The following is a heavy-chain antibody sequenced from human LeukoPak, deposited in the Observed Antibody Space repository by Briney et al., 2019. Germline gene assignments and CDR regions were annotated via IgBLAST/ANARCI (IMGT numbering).Heavy chain of an antibody. CDR2: IYYSGST. Sequence: SETLSLTCTVSGGSISSYYWSWIRQPPGKGLEWIGYIYYSGSTNYNPSLKSRVTISVDTSKNQFSLKLSSVTAADTAVYYCASMYDFWSGYQGWGQGTLVTASS. CDR3: ASMYDFWSGYQG. D-gene: IGHD3-3*01. J-gene: IGHJ4*02. CDR1: GGSISSYY. V-gene: IGHV4-59*01.